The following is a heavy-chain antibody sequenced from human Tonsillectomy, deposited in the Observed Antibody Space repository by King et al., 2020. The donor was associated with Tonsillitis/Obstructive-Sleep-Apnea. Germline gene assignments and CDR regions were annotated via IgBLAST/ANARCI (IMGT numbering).Heavy chain of an antibody. CDR1: GFTFSSYA. D-gene: IGHD5-18*01. CDR2: ISYDGSNK. V-gene: IGHV3-30*04. CDR3: ARDVDTAMVVPDY. Sequence: VQLVESGGGVVQPGRSLRLSCAASGFTFSSYAMHWVRQAPGKGLEWVAVISYDGSNKYYADSVKGRFTISRDNSKNTLYLQMNSLRAEDTAVYYCARDVDTAMVVPDYWGQGTLVTVSS. J-gene: IGHJ4*02.